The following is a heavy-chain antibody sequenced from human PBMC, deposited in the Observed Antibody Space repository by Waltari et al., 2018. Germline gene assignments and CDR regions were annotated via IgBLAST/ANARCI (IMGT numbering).Heavy chain of an antibody. CDR3: ARGPLRSYCDS. CDR2: INHSGST. J-gene: IGHJ3*01. CDR1: GGSFSGYY. V-gene: IGHV4-34*01. D-gene: IGHD2-21*01. Sequence: QVQLQQWGAGLLKPSETLSLTCAVYGGSFSGYYWSWIRQPPGKGLEWIGEINHSGSTNYNPPLKSRVTISVDTSKNQFSLKLSSVTAADTAVYYCARGPLRSYCDSWGQGTMVTVSS.